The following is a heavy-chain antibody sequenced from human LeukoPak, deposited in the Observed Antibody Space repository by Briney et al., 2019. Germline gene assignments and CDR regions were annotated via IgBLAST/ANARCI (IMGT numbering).Heavy chain of an antibody. CDR1: RFSLSTSGMC. CDR2: IDWDDDK. V-gene: IGHV2-70*11. Sequence: SGPALVKPVQALTLSCTFFRFSLSTSGMCVSWIRQPPGKALEWLARIDWDDDKYYSTSLKTRLTISKDNSKNQLVLTMTNMDPVDTATYYCARIRDPAYSSSLYDDYWGQGTLVTVSS. D-gene: IGHD6-13*01. CDR3: ARIRDPAYSSSLYDDY. J-gene: IGHJ4*02.